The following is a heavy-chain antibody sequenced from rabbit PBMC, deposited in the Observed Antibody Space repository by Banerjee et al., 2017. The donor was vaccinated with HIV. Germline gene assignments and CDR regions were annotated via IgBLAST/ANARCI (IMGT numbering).Heavy chain of an antibody. V-gene: IGHV1S45*01. CDR3: ARHYSGAAGDAYAGNYFHL. J-gene: IGHJ4*01. Sequence: QEQVAESGGGLVQPEGSQTLTCTASGFSFSSSDYMCWVRQAPGKGLEWIACIYAGSSGSTYYASWAKGRFTISKTSSTTVTLQMTSLTAADTATYFCARHYSGAAGDAYAGNYFHLWGPGTLVTVS. CDR1: GFSFSSSDY. D-gene: IGHD6-1*01. CDR2: IYAGSSGST.